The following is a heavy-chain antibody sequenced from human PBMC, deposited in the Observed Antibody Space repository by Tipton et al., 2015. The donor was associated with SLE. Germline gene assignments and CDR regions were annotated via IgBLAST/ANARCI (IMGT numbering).Heavy chain of an antibody. Sequence: GSLRLSGVASGFTVSGNYMSWVRQAPGRGLEWVSVIYTAGNTYYADSVKGRFTISRDNTKNTLYLQMNSLRPEDTAVYYCARESFPGVGWYSKGYWGQGTLVSVSS. CDR1: GFTVSGNY. CDR3: ARESFPGVGWYSKGY. V-gene: IGHV3-53*01. D-gene: IGHD6-19*01. CDR2: IYTAGNT. J-gene: IGHJ4*02.